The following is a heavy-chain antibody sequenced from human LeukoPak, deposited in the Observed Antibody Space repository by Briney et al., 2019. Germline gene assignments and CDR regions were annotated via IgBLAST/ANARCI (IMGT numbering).Heavy chain of an antibody. Sequence: GGSLRLSCAASGFTFNNYMINWVRQAPGKGLEWLSYISSDSGAIYYADSVQGRFTISRDNAQKSLYLQMNSLRVEDTAVYYCVREVAYWGQGALGTVSS. J-gene: IGHJ4*02. V-gene: IGHV3-48*01. CDR1: GFTFNNYM. CDR2: ISSDSGAI. CDR3: VREVAY. D-gene: IGHD5-12*01.